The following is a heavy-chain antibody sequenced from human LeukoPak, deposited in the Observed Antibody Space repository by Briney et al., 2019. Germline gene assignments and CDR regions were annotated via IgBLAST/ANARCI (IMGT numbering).Heavy chain of an antibody. V-gene: IGHV4-59*01. CDR3: ARAVSGYYFDY. CDR2: IYYTGST. D-gene: IGHD6-19*01. J-gene: IGHJ4*02. CDR1: GGSISSYY. Sequence: SETLSLXCTVSGGSISSYYWSWIRQPPGKALQWIGYIYYTGSTTYNPSLKSRVTISVDTSKNHFSLNLTSVTAADTAVYYCARAVSGYYFDYWGQGTLVAVSS.